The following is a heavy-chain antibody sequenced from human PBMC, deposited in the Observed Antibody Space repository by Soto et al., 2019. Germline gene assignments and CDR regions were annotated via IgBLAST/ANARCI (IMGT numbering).Heavy chain of an antibody. Sequence: SETLSLTCTVSGGSISSYYWSWIRQPPGKGLEWIGYIYYSGSTNYNPSLKSRVTISVDTSKNQFSLKLSSVTAADTAVYYCARGMPVFGVVTLYYMDVWGKGTTVTVSS. CDR2: IYYSGST. CDR1: GGSISSYY. V-gene: IGHV4-59*01. CDR3: ARGMPVFGVVTLYYMDV. D-gene: IGHD3-3*01. J-gene: IGHJ6*03.